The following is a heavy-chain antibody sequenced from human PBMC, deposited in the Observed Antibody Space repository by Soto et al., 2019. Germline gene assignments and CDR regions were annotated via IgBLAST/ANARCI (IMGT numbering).Heavy chain of an antibody. CDR1: GFTFSSYA. CDR3: ARAGGLLLDY. V-gene: IGHV3-30-3*01. D-gene: IGHD2-15*01. J-gene: IGHJ4*02. CDR2: ISYDGSNK. Sequence: QVQLVESGGGVVQPGRSLRLSCAASGFTFSSYAMHWVRQAPGKGLEWVAVISYDGSNKYYAGSVKGRFTISRDISKNTLYLQMNSLRAEDTAVYYCARAGGLLLDYWGQGTLVTVSS.